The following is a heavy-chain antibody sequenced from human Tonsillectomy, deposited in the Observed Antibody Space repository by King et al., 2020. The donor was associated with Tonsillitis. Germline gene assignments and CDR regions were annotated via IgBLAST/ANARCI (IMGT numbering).Heavy chain of an antibody. V-gene: IGHV3-23*04. D-gene: IGHD5-24*01. J-gene: IGHJ4*02. CDR1: GFTFSSCA. CDR3: AKGWVEMDA. Sequence: VQLVESGGGLVQPGGSLRLSCAASGFTFSSCAITWVRQAPGMRLEWGSAISGSAGGTYSADSVKGRFTISRDNSKNTLYLQMNSLRAEDTAVYYCAKGWVEMDAWGQGTLVTVSS. CDR2: ISGSAGGT.